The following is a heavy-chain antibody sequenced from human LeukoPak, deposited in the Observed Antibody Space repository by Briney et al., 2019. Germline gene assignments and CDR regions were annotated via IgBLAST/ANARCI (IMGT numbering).Heavy chain of an antibody. V-gene: IGHV5-51*01. D-gene: IGHD3-22*01. CDR3: ARLDEDFYYDGSGYNF. J-gene: IGHJ4*02. CDR1: GYRFTNYR. Sequence: GASLQISCRASGYRFTNYRIAWVRQLPGRGLEWMGIIYPGDSETTYSPSFQGQVTISVDKAINTAYLQWRTLKTSDTAMYYCARLDEDFYYDGSGYNFWGQGTLVTVSS. CDR2: IYPGDSET.